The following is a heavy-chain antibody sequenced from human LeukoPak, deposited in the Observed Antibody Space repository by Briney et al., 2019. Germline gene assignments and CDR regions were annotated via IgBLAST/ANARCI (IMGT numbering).Heavy chain of an antibody. V-gene: IGHV3-30*03. Sequence: GRSLRLSCAASGFTFSSYGMHWVRQAPGKGLEWVAVISYDGSNKYYADSVKGRFTISRDNSKNTLYLQMNSLRAEDTAVYYCARVGYYDSSGPPGGDWGQGTLVTVSS. J-gene: IGHJ4*02. CDR2: ISYDGSNK. D-gene: IGHD3-22*01. CDR3: ARVGYYDSSGPPGGD. CDR1: GFTFSSYG.